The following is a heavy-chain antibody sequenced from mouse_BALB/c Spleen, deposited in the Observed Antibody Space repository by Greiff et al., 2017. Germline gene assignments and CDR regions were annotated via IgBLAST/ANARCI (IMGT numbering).Heavy chain of an antibody. CDR3: HYRYDNFDY. V-gene: IGHV1-69*02. J-gene: IGHJ2*01. D-gene: IGHD2-14*01. Sequence: VQLQQPGAELVKPGASVKLSCKASGYTFTSYWMHWVKQRPGQGLEWIGEIDPSDSYTNYNQKFKGKATLTVDKSSSTAYMQLSSLTSEDSAVYYCHYRYDNFDYWGQGTTLTVSS. CDR1: GYTFTSYW. CDR2: IDPSDSYT.